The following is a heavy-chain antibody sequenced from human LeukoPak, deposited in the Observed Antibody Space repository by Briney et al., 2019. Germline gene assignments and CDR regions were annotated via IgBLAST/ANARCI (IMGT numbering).Heavy chain of an antibody. Sequence: ASVRVSCKASGYTFSSSGVSWVRQAPGQGLEWMGWVSGYNDNRKYAQKFQVRVTLTTDTSTSTAYMELRSLRSDDTAVYYCAVTKFTYCGGDCYSGHFHHWGQGTLVTVSS. D-gene: IGHD2-21*02. CDR1: GYTFSSSG. V-gene: IGHV1-18*01. J-gene: IGHJ1*01. CDR2: VSGYNDNR. CDR3: AVTKFTYCGGDCYSGHFHH.